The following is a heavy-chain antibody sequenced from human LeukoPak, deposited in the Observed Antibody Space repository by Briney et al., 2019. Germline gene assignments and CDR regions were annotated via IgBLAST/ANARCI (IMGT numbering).Heavy chain of an antibody. V-gene: IGHV1-18*01. CDR2: IRTHNGDT. D-gene: IGHD2-21*02. CDR1: GYTFSSHG. Sequence: ASVKVSCKTSGYTFSSHGVTWVRQAPGQGLEWMGWIRTHNGDTDYAQNLQGRVTLTTGTSTNMVYIELRSLTSDDTAVYYCARVRYGDYQDALDIWGRGTMVIVS. J-gene: IGHJ3*02. CDR3: ARVRYGDYQDALDI.